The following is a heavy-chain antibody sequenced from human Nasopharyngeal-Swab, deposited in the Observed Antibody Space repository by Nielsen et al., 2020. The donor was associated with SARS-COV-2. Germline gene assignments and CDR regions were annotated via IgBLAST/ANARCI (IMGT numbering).Heavy chain of an antibody. D-gene: IGHD4-23*01. CDR2: IKEDGSEK. CDR1: GFTFSIYS. V-gene: IGHV3-7*03. Sequence: GESLKISCATSGFTFSIYSMNWVRQAPGKGLEWVANIKEDGSEKYYVDSVKGRFTISRDNAKNSLYLQMNSLRAEDTAVYYCAGGNSADHWGQGTLVTVSS. CDR3: AGGNSADH. J-gene: IGHJ4*02.